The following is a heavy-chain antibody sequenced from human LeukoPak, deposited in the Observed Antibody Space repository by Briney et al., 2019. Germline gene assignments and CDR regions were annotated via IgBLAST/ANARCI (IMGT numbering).Heavy chain of an antibody. J-gene: IGHJ4*02. D-gene: IGHD6-13*01. Sequence: GASVKVSCKVSGYTLTELSMHWVRQAPGKGLEWMGGFDPEDGETIYARKFQGRVTMTEDTSTDTAYMELSSLRSEDTAVYYCATGVAAAGTPFDYWGQGTLVTVSS. V-gene: IGHV1-24*01. CDR2: FDPEDGET. CDR1: GYTLTELS. CDR3: ATGVAAAGTPFDY.